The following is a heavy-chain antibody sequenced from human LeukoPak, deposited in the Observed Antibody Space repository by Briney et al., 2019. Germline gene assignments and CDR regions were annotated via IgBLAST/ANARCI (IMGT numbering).Heavy chain of an antibody. CDR3: ARLYIAARSFDY. CDR1: GGSISSGDYY. J-gene: IGHJ4*02. CDR2: IYYSGST. V-gene: IGHV4-30-4*01. D-gene: IGHD6-6*01. Sequence: SETLSLTCTVSGGSISSGDYYWSWIRQPPGKGLEWIGYIYYSGSTYYNPSLKSRVTISVDTSKNQFSLKLSSVTAADTAVYYCARLYIAARSFDYWGQGTLVTVSS.